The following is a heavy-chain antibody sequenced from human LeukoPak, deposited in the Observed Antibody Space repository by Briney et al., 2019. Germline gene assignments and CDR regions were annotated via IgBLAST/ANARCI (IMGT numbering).Heavy chain of an antibody. CDR1: GYCFTSYW. J-gene: IGHJ4*02. V-gene: IGHV5-51*01. D-gene: IGHD3-22*01. CDR2: IYPGDSDT. Sequence: GESLKISCKGSGYCFTSYWIGWVRQMPGKGLEWMGIIYPGDSDTRYSPSFQGQVTISADKSISTAYLQWSSLKASDTAMYYCARDGNYYDSSGYYLHYWGQGTLVTVSS. CDR3: ARDGNYYDSSGYYLHY.